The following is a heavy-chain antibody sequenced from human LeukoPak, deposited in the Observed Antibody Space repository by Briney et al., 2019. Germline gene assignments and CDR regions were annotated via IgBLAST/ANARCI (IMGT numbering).Heavy chain of an antibody. Sequence: GGSLRLSCAASGFTFDDYAMHWVRQAPGKGLEWVSGISWNSGSIGYADSVKGRFTISRDNAKNSLYLQMNSLRAEDTALYYCAKGVESSAQPPFDYWGQGTLVTVFS. D-gene: IGHD6-25*01. CDR2: ISWNSGSI. CDR3: AKGVESSAQPPFDY. V-gene: IGHV3-9*01. J-gene: IGHJ4*02. CDR1: GFTFDDYA.